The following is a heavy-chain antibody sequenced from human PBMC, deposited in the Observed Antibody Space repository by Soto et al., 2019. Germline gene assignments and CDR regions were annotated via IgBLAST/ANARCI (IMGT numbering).Heavy chain of an antibody. CDR2: ISGSGGVT. V-gene: IGHV3-23*01. CDR3: AKVGMATTKRRPRYYIDY. D-gene: IGHD5-12*01. J-gene: IGHJ4*02. CDR1: GFTFSSYA. Sequence: EVQVLESGGGLVQPGGSLKLSCAASGFTFSSYAMNWVRQAPGKGLEWVSGISGSGGVTYYADSVKGRFTFSRDNSKNTVHLQMNSLRAENKRVYYCAKVGMATTKRRPRYYIDYWGQGALVTVSS.